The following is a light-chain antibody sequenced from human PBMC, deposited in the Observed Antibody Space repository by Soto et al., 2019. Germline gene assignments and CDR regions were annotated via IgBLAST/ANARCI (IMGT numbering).Light chain of an antibody. Sequence: IVLTQSPGTLSLSPGSTATTSCQTGQTIGRAYLAWYQQKPGQAPRLLICGSSSRATGIPDRFSGRGSGADFTLTISRLEPEDFAVYYCQQYASSPLLTFGGGTKVEIK. J-gene: IGKJ4*01. CDR2: GSS. CDR1: QTIGRAY. CDR3: QQYASSPLLT. V-gene: IGKV3-20*01.